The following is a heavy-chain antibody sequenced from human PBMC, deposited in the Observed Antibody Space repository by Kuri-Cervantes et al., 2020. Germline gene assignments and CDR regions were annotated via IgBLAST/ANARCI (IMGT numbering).Heavy chain of an antibody. CDR1: GFTFSSYG. D-gene: IGHD1-1*01. CDR3: ARDISSGTTLNYYYYYYIDV. Sequence: GGSLRLSCAASGFTFSSYGMHWVRQAPGKGLEWVSSISSSSSYIYYADSVKGRFTISRDNAKNSLYLQMNSLRAEDTAVYYCARDISSGTTLNYYYYYYIDVWGKGTTVTVSS. J-gene: IGHJ6*03. V-gene: IGHV3-21*01. CDR2: ISSSSSYI.